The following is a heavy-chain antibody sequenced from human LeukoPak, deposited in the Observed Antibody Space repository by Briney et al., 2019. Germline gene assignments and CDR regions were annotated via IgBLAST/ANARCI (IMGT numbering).Heavy chain of an antibody. CDR3: ARVIRYFDWLIAFDI. V-gene: IGHV4-39*07. D-gene: IGHD3-9*01. Sequence: SETLSLTCTVSGVSISTSRYYWGWIRQPPGKGLEWIGEINHSGSTNYNPSLKSRVTISVDTSKNQFSLKLSSVTAADTAVYYCARVIRYFDWLIAFDIWGQGTMVTVSS. CDR2: INHSGST. J-gene: IGHJ3*02. CDR1: GVSISTSRYY.